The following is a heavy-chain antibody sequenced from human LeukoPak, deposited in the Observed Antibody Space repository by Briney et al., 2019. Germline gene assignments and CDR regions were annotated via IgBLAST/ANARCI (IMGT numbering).Heavy chain of an antibody. V-gene: IGHV4-34*01. CDR1: GGSFSGYY. CDR3: ARMGLRYFDWLPRGYLDY. J-gene: IGHJ4*02. D-gene: IGHD3-9*01. CDR2: INHSGST. Sequence: PSETLSLTCAVYGGSFSGYYWSWIRQPPGKGLEWSGEINHSGSTNYNPSLKSRVTISVDTSKNQFSLKLSSVTAADTAVYYCARMGLRYFDWLPRGYLDYWGQGTLVTVSS.